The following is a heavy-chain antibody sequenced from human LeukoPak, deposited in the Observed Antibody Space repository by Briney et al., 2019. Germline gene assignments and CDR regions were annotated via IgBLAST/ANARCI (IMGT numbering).Heavy chain of an antibody. D-gene: IGHD2-2*02. CDR1: GLTFSSYS. V-gene: IGHV3-21*01. CDR2: ISSSSSYI. Sequence: KAGGSLRLSCAASGLTFSSYSMNWVRQAPGKGLEWVSSISSSSSYIYYADSVKGRFTISRDNAKNSLYLQMNSLRAEDTAVYYCARGRTSSTSRYISWGQGTLVTVSS. J-gene: IGHJ4*02. CDR3: ARGRTSSTSRYIS.